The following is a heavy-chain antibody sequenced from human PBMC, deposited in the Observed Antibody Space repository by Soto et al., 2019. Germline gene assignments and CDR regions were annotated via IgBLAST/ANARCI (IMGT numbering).Heavy chain of an antibody. CDR1: GYTFTSYD. CDR3: ARGCSSSWYAFRYYYSGMDV. V-gene: IGHV1-8*01. CDR2: MNPNSGKT. D-gene: IGHD6-13*01. J-gene: IGHJ6*02. Sequence: QVQLVQSGAEVKKPGASVKVSCKASGYTFTSYDINWMRQATGQGLEWMGWMNPNSGKTGYAQKFQGRVTMTRNTSISTAYMERSSLGSEDTAVYYCARGCSSSWYAFRYYYSGMDVWGQGTTVTVSS.